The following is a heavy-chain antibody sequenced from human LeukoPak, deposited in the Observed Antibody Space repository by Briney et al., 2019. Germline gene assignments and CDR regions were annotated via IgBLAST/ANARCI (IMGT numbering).Heavy chain of an antibody. V-gene: IGHV3-7*01. D-gene: IGHD2-2*01. CDR2: INPDGTDK. CDR1: GFSISSYW. Sequence: GGSLRLSCAASGFSISSYWMSWVRQAPGKGLEWVANINPDGTDKYHADSVKGRFTVSRDNAQNSLYLQMNSLRAEDTAVYYCARGSTGYWGQGTLVTVSS. CDR3: ARGSTGY. J-gene: IGHJ4*02.